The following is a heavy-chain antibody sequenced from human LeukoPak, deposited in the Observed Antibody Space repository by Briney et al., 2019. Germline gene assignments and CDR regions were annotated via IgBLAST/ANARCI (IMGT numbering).Heavy chain of an antibody. J-gene: IGHJ4*02. Sequence: GGSLRLSCAASGFTFSSDWMSWVRQAPGEGLEWVANIKQDGSEKYYVDSVKGRFTISRDNTKNSLYLQMSSLRAEDTAVYYCARDDTVTTRVGFIDWGQGTLVTVSS. D-gene: IGHD4-17*01. V-gene: IGHV3-7*01. CDR2: IKQDGSEK. CDR3: ARDDTVTTRVGFID. CDR1: GFTFSSDW.